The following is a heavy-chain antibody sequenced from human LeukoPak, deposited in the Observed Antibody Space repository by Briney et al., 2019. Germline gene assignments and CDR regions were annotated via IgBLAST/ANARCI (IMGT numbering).Heavy chain of an antibody. CDR2: IYPGDSDT. Sequence: GESLKISCKGSGYSFTSYWIGWVRQMPGKGLEWMGIIYPGDSDTIYSPSFQGQVTISADKSISTAYLQWSSLKASDTAMYYCARRGYCSSTSCYNWFDPWGQGTMVTVSS. CDR3: ARRGYCSSTSCYNWFDP. D-gene: IGHD2-2*01. CDR1: GYSFTSYW. V-gene: IGHV5-51*01. J-gene: IGHJ5*02.